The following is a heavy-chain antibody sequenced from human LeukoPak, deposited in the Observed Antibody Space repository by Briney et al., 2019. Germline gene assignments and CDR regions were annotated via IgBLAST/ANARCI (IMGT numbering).Heavy chain of an antibody. J-gene: IGHJ3*02. CDR3: ARVGSRGTGTDAFDI. CDR1: GFTFSSYG. D-gene: IGHD7-27*01. Sequence: GGSLRLSCAASGFTFSSYGMHWVRQALGKGLEWVAVISYDGSNKYYADSVKGRFTISRDNAKNSLYPQMNRLRAEDTAVYYCARVGSRGTGTDAFDIWGQGTMVTVSS. V-gene: IGHV3-30*03. CDR2: ISYDGSNK.